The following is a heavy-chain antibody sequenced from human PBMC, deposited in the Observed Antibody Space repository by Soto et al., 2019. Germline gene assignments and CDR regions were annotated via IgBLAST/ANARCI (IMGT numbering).Heavy chain of an antibody. CDR2: MNPNSGNT. CDR1: GYTFTSYD. V-gene: IGHV1-8*01. CDR3: AIDFWSSYRMDV. Sequence: ASVKVSCKASGYTFTSYDINWVRQATGQGLEWMGWMNPNSGNTGYAQKFQGRVTMTRNTSISTAYMELSSLRSEDTAVYYCAIDFWSSYRMDVWGKGTTVTVSS. D-gene: IGHD3-3*01. J-gene: IGHJ6*04.